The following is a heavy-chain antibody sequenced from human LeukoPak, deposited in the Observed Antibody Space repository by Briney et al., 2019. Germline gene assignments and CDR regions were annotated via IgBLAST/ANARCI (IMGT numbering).Heavy chain of an antibody. CDR1: GYSFTSYW. V-gene: IGHV5-10-1*01. D-gene: IGHD3-3*01. CDR3: ARQSHYDFWSGYLDY. Sequence: GESLRISCKGSGYSFTSYWISWVRQMPGKGLEWMGKIDPSDSYTSYSPSFQGHVTISADKSFSAAFLQWSSLKASDTAMYYCARQSHYDFWSGYLDYWGQGTLVTVSS. J-gene: IGHJ4*02. CDR2: IDPSDSYT.